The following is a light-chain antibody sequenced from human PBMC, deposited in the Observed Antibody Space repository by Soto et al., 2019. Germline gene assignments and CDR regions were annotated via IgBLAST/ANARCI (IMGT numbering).Light chain of an antibody. CDR1: SSDVGGYNH. V-gene: IGLV2-14*01. CDR3: SSYTTSSTLV. CDR2: DVS. Sequence: QSALTQPASVSGSPGQSITISCTGTSSDVGGYNHVSWYQQHPGKAPKLMIYDVSNRPSGVSKRFSGSKSGNTASLTISGLQAEDEADYYCSSYTTSSTLVFGGGTKVTVL. J-gene: IGLJ2*01.